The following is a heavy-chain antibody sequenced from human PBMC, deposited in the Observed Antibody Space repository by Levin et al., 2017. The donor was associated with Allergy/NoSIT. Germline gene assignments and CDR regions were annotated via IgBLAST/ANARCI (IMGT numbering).Heavy chain of an antibody. Sequence: GGSLRLSCAASGFTFSSYAMHWVRQAPGKGLEWVAVISYDGSNKYYADSVKGRFTISRDNSKNTLYLQMNSLRAEDTAVYYCAREYSSSWYGTSPGYWGQGTLVTVSS. CDR1: GFTFSSYA. CDR2: ISYDGSNK. D-gene: IGHD6-13*01. CDR3: AREYSSSWYGTSPGY. V-gene: IGHV3-30*04. J-gene: IGHJ4*02.